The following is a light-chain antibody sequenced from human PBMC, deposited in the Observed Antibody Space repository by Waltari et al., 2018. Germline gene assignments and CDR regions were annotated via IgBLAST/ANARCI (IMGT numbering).Light chain of an antibody. Sequence: QSVLTQPPSVSGAPGQRVTLSCTGSSSNIGAGYDVHWYQPLPGTAPKLLIHGNSNRPSGVPDRFSGSKSGTSASLAITGLQADDEADYFCQSYDISLSAYVFGTGTKVTVL. J-gene: IGLJ1*01. V-gene: IGLV1-40*01. CDR2: GNS. CDR3: QSYDISLSAYV. CDR1: SSNIGAGYD.